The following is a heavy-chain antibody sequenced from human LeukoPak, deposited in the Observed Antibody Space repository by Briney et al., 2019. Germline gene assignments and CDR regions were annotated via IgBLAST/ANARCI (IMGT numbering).Heavy chain of an antibody. J-gene: IGHJ3*02. V-gene: IGHV3-30*02. D-gene: IGHD3-22*01. CDR3: AKGYYYDSSGYDGHAFDI. CDR2: IWYDGSNK. Sequence: GGSLRLSCATSGFTFSTYVMHWVRQAPGKGLEWVAVIWYDGSNKYYADSVKGRFTISRDNSKNTLYLQMNSLRAEDTAVYYCAKGYYYDSSGYDGHAFDIWGQGTMVTVSS. CDR1: GFTFSTYV.